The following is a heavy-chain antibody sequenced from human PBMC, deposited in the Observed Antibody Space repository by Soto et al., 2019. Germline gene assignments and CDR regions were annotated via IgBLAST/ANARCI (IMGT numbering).Heavy chain of an antibody. J-gene: IGHJ4*02. V-gene: IGHV4-39*01. Sequence: SETLSLTCTVSGGSISSSSYYWGWIRQPPGKGLEWIGSIYYSGSTYYNPSLKSRVNISVDTSKNQFSLKLSSVTAADTAVYYCARQGYYGSGSYYNDYWGQGTLVTVSS. CDR2: IYYSGST. D-gene: IGHD3-10*01. CDR3: ARQGYYGSGSYYNDY. CDR1: GGSISSSSYY.